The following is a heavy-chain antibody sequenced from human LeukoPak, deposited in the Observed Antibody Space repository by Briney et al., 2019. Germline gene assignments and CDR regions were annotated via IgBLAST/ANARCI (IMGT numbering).Heavy chain of an antibody. V-gene: IGHV3-9*01. D-gene: IGHD1-26*01. CDR3: ARDLSVGAPFDY. CDR2: ISWNSGRI. Sequence: GGSLRLSCAASGFTFDDYAMHWVRQAPGKGLEWVSGISWNSGRIGYADSVKGRFTISRDNAKNTLNLQMNSLRAEDTAVYYCARDLSVGAPFDYWGQGTLVTVSS. CDR1: GFTFDDYA. J-gene: IGHJ4*02.